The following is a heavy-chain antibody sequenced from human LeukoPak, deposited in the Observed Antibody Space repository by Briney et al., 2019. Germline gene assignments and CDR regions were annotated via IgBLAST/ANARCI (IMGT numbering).Heavy chain of an antibody. V-gene: IGHV5-51*01. CDR1: GYSFTSYW. CDR2: IYPGDSDT. Sequence: GEALKISWKGSGYSFTSYWIGWGRQMPGKGLEGMGIIYPGDSDTRYSPSFQGQVTISADKTSSTAYLQWSSLKATDTAMYYCERLDLGAVADLFDYSGEGTLVTVSS. D-gene: IGHD6-19*01. J-gene: IGHJ4*02. CDR3: ERLDLGAVADLFDY.